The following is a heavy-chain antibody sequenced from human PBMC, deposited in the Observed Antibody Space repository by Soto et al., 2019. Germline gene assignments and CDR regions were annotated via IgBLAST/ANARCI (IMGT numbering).Heavy chain of an antibody. V-gene: IGHV3-48*02. CDR3: FEKGLHPPRSFDP. CDR2: ISSGSDII. CDR1: GYNLTPYP. D-gene: IGHD3-9*01. Sequence: GGSLRLSCAPGYNLTPYPVNWVRQAPGKGLEWVAYISSGSDIIYYADSVKGRFSISRDTAKNLVFLQMKSLREDDKAVYYCFEKGLHPPRSFDPWGQGTQVTVSS. J-gene: IGHJ5*02.